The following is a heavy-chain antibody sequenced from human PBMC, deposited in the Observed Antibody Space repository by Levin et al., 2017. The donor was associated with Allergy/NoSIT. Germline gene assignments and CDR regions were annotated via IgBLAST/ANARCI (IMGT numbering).Heavy chain of an antibody. CDR2: IKSKTDGGTT. J-gene: IGHJ3*02. CDR3: TTDGVLGSSGWVDAFDI. CDR1: GFTFSNAW. D-gene: IGHD6-19*01. Sequence: GGSLRLSCAASGFTFSNAWMSWVRQAPGKGLEWVGRIKSKTDGGTTDYAAPVKGRFTISRDDSKNTLYLQMNSLKTEDRAVYYCTTDGVLGSSGWVDAFDIWGQGTMVTVAS. V-gene: IGHV3-15*01.